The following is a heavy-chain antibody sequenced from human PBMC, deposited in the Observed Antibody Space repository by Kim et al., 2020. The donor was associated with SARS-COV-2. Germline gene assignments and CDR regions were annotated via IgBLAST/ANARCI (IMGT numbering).Heavy chain of an antibody. V-gene: IGHV4-59*08. D-gene: IGHD3-3*01. CDR1: GGSISSYY. J-gene: IGHJ3*02. Sequence: SETLSLTCTASGGSISSYYWSWIRQPPGKGLEWIGYIYYSGSTTYNPSLKSRVTITLDTYKNQFSLKLISVTAADTAAYYCARHAYYDFWSGYYSHAFD. CDR3: ARHAYYDFWSGYYSHAFD. CDR2: IYYSGST.